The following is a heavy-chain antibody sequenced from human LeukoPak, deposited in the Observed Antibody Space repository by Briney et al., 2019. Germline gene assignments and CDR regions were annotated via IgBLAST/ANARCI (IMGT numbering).Heavy chain of an antibody. CDR2: INHSGST. CDR3: ARSPYDILTELYNWFAP. Sequence: SETLSLTCAVYGDSFSGYYLSWIRQPPEKGLEWIAEINHSGSTKYNPSLKSRVTISLDTSKNQFSLNLSSVTAADTAVYYCARSPYDILTELYNWFAPWGQGTLVTVSS. D-gene: IGHD3-9*01. V-gene: IGHV4-34*01. CDR1: GDSFSGYY. J-gene: IGHJ5*02.